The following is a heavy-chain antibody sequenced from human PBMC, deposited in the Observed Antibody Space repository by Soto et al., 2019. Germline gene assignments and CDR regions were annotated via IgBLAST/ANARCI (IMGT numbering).Heavy chain of an antibody. CDR1: GFTFSGHG. J-gene: IGHJ6*02. CDR3: TRHDSNYDFWSGSPPRYGMDV. Sequence: PGGSLRLSCGASGFTFSGHGIHWVRQASGKGLEWIGRIKGKANSYATEYAASLKGRFTISRDDSKSTAYLQMNSLKTEDTAVYYCTRHDSNYDFWSGSPPRYGMDVWGQGTTVTVSS. CDR2: IKGKANSYAT. V-gene: IGHV3-73*01. D-gene: IGHD3-3*01.